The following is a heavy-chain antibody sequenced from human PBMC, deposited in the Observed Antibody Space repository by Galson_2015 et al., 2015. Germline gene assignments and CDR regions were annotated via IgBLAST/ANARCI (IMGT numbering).Heavy chain of an antibody. V-gene: IGHV4-59*12. J-gene: IGHJ4*02. CDR2: MLSSGNK. D-gene: IGHD4-17*01. CDR3: ARGPYGEIDS. CDR1: RGSIDTYY. Sequence: ETLSLTCTVSRGSIDTYYCHWVRQPPGKGLEWIGYMLSSGNKNYNPSLKSRVSMSVDSSKNQFSLNLTSVTPADTAIYFCARGPYGEIDSWGRGTLVTVSS.